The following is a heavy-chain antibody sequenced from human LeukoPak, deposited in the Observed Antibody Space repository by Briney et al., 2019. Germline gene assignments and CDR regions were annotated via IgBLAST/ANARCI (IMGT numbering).Heavy chain of an antibody. J-gene: IGHJ4*02. Sequence: PGGSLRLSCAASRFTFSTYAMHWVRQAPGKGLEWVAVISFDGSDKYYADSVKGRFTISRDNSKNTLYLQMNSLRAEDTAVYYCARGGYWGQGTLVTVSS. V-gene: IGHV3-30*04. CDR2: ISFDGSDK. CDR3: ARGGY. CDR1: RFTFSTYA.